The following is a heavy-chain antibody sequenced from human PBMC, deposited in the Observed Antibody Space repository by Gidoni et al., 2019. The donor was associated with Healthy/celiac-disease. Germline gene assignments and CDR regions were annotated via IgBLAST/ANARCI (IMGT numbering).Heavy chain of an antibody. Sequence: EVQLVESGGGLVQPGRSLRLSCAASGFTFDDYAMHWVRQAPGKGLEWVSGISWNSGSIGYADSVKGRFTISRDNAKNSLYLQMNSLRAEDTALYYCAINPNSGYVGGPFDYWGQGTLVTVSS. CDR2: ISWNSGSI. V-gene: IGHV3-9*01. J-gene: IGHJ4*02. CDR3: AINPNSGYVGGPFDY. CDR1: GFTFDDYA. D-gene: IGHD5-12*01.